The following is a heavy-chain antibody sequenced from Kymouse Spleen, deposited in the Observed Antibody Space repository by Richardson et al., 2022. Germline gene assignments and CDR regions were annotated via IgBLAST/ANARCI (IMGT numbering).Heavy chain of an antibody. CDR3: ARDGYSSSWYKDY. Sequence: QVQLVESGGGVVQPGRSLRLSCAASGFTFSSYGMHWVRQAPGKGLEWVAVIWYDGSNKYYADSVKGRFTISRDNSKNTLYLQMNSLRAEDTAVYYCARDGYSSSWYKDYWGQGTLVTVSS. J-gene: IGHJ4*02. V-gene: IGHV3-33*01. CDR1: GFTFSSYG. CDR2: IWYDGSNK. D-gene: IGHD6-13*01.